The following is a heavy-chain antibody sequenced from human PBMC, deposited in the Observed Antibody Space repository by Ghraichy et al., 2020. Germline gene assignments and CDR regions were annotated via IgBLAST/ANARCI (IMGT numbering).Heavy chain of an antibody. Sequence: GGSRRLSCAASGFKFSSHEMNWVRQAPGKGLEWVSHISNSGTTVYYADSVKGRFIISRDNAKNSLYLQMNSLRAEDTAVYYCARETAYSTGLESGDYWGQGTLVTVSS. J-gene: IGHJ4*02. CDR1: GFKFSSHE. CDR2: ISNSGTTV. D-gene: IGHD6-19*01. V-gene: IGHV3-48*03. CDR3: ARETAYSTGLESGDY.